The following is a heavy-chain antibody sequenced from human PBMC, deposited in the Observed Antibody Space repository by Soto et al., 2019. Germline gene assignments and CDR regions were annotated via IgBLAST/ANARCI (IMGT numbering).Heavy chain of an antibody. D-gene: IGHD4-17*01. CDR1: GFTFSNYG. Sequence: QVQLVESGGGVVQPGRSLRLSCAASGFTFSNYGMHWVRQAPGKGLEWVAIISYDGSNKKYADSVKGRFTISRDNSKNTLFVQMNSLRAEDTAVYYCAKDRGGGITTVTLFDYWGQGTLVTVSS. J-gene: IGHJ4*02. V-gene: IGHV3-30*18. CDR3: AKDRGGGITTVTLFDY. CDR2: ISYDGSNK.